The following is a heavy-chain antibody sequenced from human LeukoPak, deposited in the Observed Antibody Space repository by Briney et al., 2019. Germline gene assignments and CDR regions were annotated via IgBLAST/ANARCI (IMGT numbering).Heavy chain of an antibody. CDR1: GDSVSSNSAA. D-gene: IGHD2-15*01. Sequence: SQTLSLTCAISGDSVSSNSAAWNWIRQSPSRGLEWLGRTYYRSKWYNDYAVSVKSRITINPYTSKNQFSLQLNSVTPEDTAVYYCAWSPLDCSGGSCYPGDWFDPWGQGTLVTVSS. CDR2: TYYRSKWYN. V-gene: IGHV6-1*01. CDR3: AWSPLDCSGGSCYPGDWFDP. J-gene: IGHJ5*02.